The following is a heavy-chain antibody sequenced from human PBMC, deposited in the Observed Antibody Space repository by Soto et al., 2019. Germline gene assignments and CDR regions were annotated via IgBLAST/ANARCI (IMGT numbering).Heavy chain of an antibody. CDR2: IYHGGTT. V-gene: IGHV4-4*02. Sequence: SETMSLTCSVSGGSISSSYWWNWVRQTPRGGLEWIGKIYHGGTTNYNPSLKNRVTISVDKSKNQFSLKLSSVTAADTAVYYCASFDLRGYHQILTDYWRHGTPVTV. CDR3: ASFDLRGYHQILTDY. CDR1: GGSISSSYW. D-gene: IGHD3-9*01. J-gene: IGHJ4*01.